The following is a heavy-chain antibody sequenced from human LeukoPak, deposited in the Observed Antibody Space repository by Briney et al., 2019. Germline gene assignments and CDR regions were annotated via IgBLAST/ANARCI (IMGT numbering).Heavy chain of an antibody. J-gene: IGHJ5*02. Sequence: SETLSLTCTVSGYSMSSGYYWGWIRQPPERGLEWIGSMYHTGSTYYNPSLKSRVTISVDTSKNQFSLKLSSVTAADTAVYYCAPSGYCSGGSCGWFDPWGQGTLVTVSS. CDR1: GYSMSSGYY. CDR2: MYHTGST. CDR3: APSGYCSGGSCGWFDP. D-gene: IGHD2-15*01. V-gene: IGHV4-38-2*02.